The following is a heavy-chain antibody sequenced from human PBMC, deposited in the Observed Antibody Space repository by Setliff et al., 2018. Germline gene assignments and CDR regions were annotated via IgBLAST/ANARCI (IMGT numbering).Heavy chain of an antibody. CDR1: GYSFTSYG. J-gene: IGHJ6*03. V-gene: IGHV1-18*04. Sequence: ASVKVSCKASGYSFTSYGITWVRQAPGQGLEWMGWISAYNGNANYAQKLQGRLTITTDESSSTGYMELSSLRSEDTAVYFCARESVVVVTTTNYYYYIDVWGEGTTVTVSS. CDR2: ISAYNGNA. CDR3: ARESVVVVTTTNYYYYIDV. D-gene: IGHD2-21*02.